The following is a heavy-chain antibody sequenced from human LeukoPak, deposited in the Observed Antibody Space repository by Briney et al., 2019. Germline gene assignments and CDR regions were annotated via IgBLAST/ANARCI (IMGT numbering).Heavy chain of an antibody. D-gene: IGHD3-9*01. V-gene: IGHV3-21*01. Sequence: GGSLRLSCAASGFTFSSYSMNWARQAPGKGLEWVSSISSSSSYIYYADSVKGRFTISRDNAKNSLYLQMNSLRAEDTAVYYCARDYDILTGYYPIHYYYYGMDVWGKGTTVTVSS. CDR3: ARDYDILTGYYPIHYYYYGMDV. CDR2: ISSSSSYI. J-gene: IGHJ6*04. CDR1: GFTFSSYS.